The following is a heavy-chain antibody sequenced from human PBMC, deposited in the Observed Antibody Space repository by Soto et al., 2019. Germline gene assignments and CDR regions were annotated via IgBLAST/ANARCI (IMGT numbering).Heavy chain of an antibody. CDR2: IYQIGST. CDR3: ARELLFYDSDGFSCADAFDI. V-gene: IGHV4-30-2*01. D-gene: IGHD3-22*01. Sequence: PSETLSLTGAVSGGSLSSSAYSWSWIRQPPGKGLESIGFIYQIGSTSYNPSLKSRVTMSLDRPKNQFSMKLQSVTAADTSVYYFARELLFYDSDGFSCADAFDIWGQGTMLAVSS. CDR1: GGSLSSSAYS. J-gene: IGHJ3*02.